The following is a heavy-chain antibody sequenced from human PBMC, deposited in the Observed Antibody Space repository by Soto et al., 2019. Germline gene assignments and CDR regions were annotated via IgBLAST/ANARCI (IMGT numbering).Heavy chain of an antibody. V-gene: IGHV3-30-3*01. CDR2: ISRDGTNK. CDR1: GFTFSTYA. Sequence: QVQLVESGGGVVQPGRSLRLSCAASGFTFSTYAMHWVRQAPGKGLEWVAVISRDGTNKYHADSVKGRFTISRDNSKHTMYLQMNSLRAEDTAMYYCARFVGYGGDDYYFDYWGQGTLVTVSS. D-gene: IGHD5-12*01. J-gene: IGHJ4*02. CDR3: ARFVGYGGDDYYFDY.